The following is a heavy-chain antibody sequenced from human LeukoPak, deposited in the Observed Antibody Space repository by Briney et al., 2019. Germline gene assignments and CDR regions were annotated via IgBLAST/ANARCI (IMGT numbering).Heavy chain of an antibody. CDR3: AREGADILTGYYKGGFNP. CDR2: IYHSGST. Sequence: SGTLSLTCAVSGGSISSSNWWSWVRQPPGKGLEWIGEIYHSGSTYYNPSLKSRVTISVDTSKNQFSLKLSSVTAADTAVYYCAREGADILTGYYKGGFNPWGQGTLVTVSS. D-gene: IGHD3-9*01. CDR1: GGSISSSNW. J-gene: IGHJ5*02. V-gene: IGHV4-4*02.